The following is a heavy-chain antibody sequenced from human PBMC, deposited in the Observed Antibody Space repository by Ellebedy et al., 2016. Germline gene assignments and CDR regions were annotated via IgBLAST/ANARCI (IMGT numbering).Heavy chain of an antibody. CDR3: AKLPILMGPNY. CDR2: IWYDGSNK. CDR1: GFTFSSYG. V-gene: IGHV3-30*02. Sequence: GESLKISXAASGFTFSSYGMHWVRQAPGKGLEWVAVIWYDGSNKYYADSVKGRFTISRDNSKNTLYLQMNSLRAEDTAVYYCAKLPILMGPNYWGQGTLVTVSS. D-gene: IGHD3-9*01. J-gene: IGHJ4*02.